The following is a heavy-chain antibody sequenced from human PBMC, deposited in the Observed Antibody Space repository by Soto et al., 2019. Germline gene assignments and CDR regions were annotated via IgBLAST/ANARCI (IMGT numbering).Heavy chain of an antibody. CDR1: GFTFSSYA. Sequence: EVQLLESGGGLVQPGGSLRLSCAASGFTFSSYAMSWVRQAPGKGLEWVSAISGSGGSTYYADSVKGRFTISRDNSKNTLYLIMNSLRAEDTAVYYCAKDISSGWYFDYWGQGTLVTVSS. CDR3: AKDISSGWYFDY. CDR2: ISGSGGST. D-gene: IGHD6-19*01. J-gene: IGHJ4*02. V-gene: IGHV3-23*01.